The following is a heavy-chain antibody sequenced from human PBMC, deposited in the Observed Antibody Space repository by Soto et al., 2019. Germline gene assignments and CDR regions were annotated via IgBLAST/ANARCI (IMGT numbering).Heavy chain of an antibody. CDR3: ARPYSSGDNMDV. CDR2: INPSGGST. Sequence: ASVKVSCKASGFIFTRFYMHWVRQAPGQGLEWMGIINPSGGSTSYAQKFQGRVTMTRDTSTSTVYMELSSLRSEDTAVYYCARPYSSGDNMDVWGQGTTVTVSS. J-gene: IGHJ6*02. CDR1: GFIFTRFY. D-gene: IGHD3-10*01. V-gene: IGHV1-46*01.